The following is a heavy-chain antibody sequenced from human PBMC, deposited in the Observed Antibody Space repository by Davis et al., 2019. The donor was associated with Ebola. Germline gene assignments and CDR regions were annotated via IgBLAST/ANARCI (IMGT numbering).Heavy chain of an antibody. V-gene: IGHV3-21*04. D-gene: IGHD1-26*01. CDR3: ARDLRSRSYLGGSYYYYGMDV. CDR1: GFTFSTYS. CDR2: ISSDSDYI. Sequence: GESLKISCAASGFTFSTYSMSWVRQAPGKGLEWVSSISSDSDYIYYADSAKGRFTVSRDNSKKTMYLQMNSLRAEDTAVYYCARDLRSRSYLGGSYYYYGMDVWGKGTTVTVSS. J-gene: IGHJ6*04.